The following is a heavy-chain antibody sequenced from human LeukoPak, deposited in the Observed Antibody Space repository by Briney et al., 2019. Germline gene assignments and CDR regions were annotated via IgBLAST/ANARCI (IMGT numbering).Heavy chain of an antibody. J-gene: IGHJ4*02. CDR2: LSGSGGST. CDR1: GFTFSNYA. CDR3: TTDLYDY. V-gene: IGHV3-23*01. D-gene: IGHD3-16*01. Sequence: TGGSLRLSCAASGFTFSNYAMSWVRQAPRKGLEWVSGLSGSGGSTYYADSVKGRPTISRDNSKNTLYLQMNSLKSEDTAVYYCTTDLYDYWGQGTLVTVSS.